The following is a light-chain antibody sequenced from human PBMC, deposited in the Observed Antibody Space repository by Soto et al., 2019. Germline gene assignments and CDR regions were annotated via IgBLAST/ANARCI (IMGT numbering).Light chain of an antibody. Sequence: DIPMTQSPSSLSASVGDRVTITCRASQNLRSYLNWFQQKPGKAPKLLIFGASSLQSGVPSRFSGSGSGTDFTLTISSLQHEDLATYYCQQSYSTPWTFGQGTKVEIK. J-gene: IGKJ1*01. CDR2: GAS. CDR1: QNLRSY. CDR3: QQSYSTPWT. V-gene: IGKV1-39*01.